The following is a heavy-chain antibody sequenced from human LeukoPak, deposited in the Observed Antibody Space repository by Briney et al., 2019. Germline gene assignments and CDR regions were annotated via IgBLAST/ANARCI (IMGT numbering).Heavy chain of an antibody. V-gene: IGHV3-23*01. CDR1: GFTFSSSA. CDR3: AREGGEWELLRTFDY. CDR2: ISGSGGST. Sequence: GGSLRLSCAASGFTFSSSAMNWVRQAPGKGLEWVSAISGSGGSTYYADSVKGRFTISRDNSRNTLYLQMNSLRAEDTAVYYCAREGGEWELLRTFDYWGQGTLVTVSS. D-gene: IGHD1-26*01. J-gene: IGHJ4*02.